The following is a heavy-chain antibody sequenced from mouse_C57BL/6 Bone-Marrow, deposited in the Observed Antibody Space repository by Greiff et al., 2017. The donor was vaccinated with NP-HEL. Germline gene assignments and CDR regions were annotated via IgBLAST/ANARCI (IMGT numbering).Heavy chain of an antibody. Sequence: LQESGAELVRPGASVTLSCKASGYTFTDYEMHWVKQTPVHGLEWIGAIDPETGGTAYNQKFKGKAILTADKSSSTAYMELRSLTSEDSAVYYCTRGVIYFGNLWFAYWGQGTLVTVSA. CDR1: GYTFTDYE. V-gene: IGHV1-15*01. D-gene: IGHD2-1*01. CDR2: IDPETGGT. J-gene: IGHJ3*01. CDR3: TRGVIYFGNLWFAY.